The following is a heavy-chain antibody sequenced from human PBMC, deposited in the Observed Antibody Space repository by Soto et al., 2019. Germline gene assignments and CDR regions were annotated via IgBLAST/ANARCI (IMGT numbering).Heavy chain of an antibody. J-gene: IGHJ4*02. CDR3: ASLGARIY. Sequence: EVPLVESGGGLVQPGGSLTLSCAASGFTFSDYDMHWVRQASGEGPEWVASIGHGYDTYYADSVRGRFTISRDNAKISFYLQMNSLRLEYTAMFYCASLGARIYWAQGSLVTVSS. D-gene: IGHD7-27*01. CDR1: GFTFSDYD. V-gene: IGHV3-13*04. CDR2: IGHGYDT.